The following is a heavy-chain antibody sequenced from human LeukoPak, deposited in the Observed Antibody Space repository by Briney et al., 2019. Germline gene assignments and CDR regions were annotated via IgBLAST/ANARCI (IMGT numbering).Heavy chain of an antibody. Sequence: KPSETLSLTCAVYGGSLSGYCWSWIRHPPGKGLEWVGEIKHSGSTNYNPSFKTRVTTSVDTSKNQFSLKLSSVTAADTAVYYCARGLSPRINMVRGVRPPFRGVFDYWGQGTLVTVSS. D-gene: IGHD3-10*01. J-gene: IGHJ4*02. CDR2: IKHSGST. CDR1: GGSLSGYC. CDR3: ARGLSPRINMVRGVRPPFRGVFDY. V-gene: IGHV4-34*01.